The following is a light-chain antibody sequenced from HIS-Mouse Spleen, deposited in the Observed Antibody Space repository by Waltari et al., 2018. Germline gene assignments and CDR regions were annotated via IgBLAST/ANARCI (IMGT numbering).Light chain of an antibody. CDR1: SSDAGGYNY. Sequence: QSALTQPASVSGSPAQSITISCTGTSSDAGGYNYVSWYQQHPGKAPKLRIYDVSNRPSGVSNRFSGSKSGNTASLTISGLQAEDEADYYCSSYTSSSPDVVFGGGTKLTVL. CDR3: SSYTSSSPDVV. CDR2: DVS. V-gene: IGLV2-14*03. J-gene: IGLJ2*01.